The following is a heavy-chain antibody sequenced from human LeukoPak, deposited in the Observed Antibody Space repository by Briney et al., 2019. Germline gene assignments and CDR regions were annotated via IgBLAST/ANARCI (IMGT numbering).Heavy chain of an antibody. CDR3: ARVQWELQNNWFDP. V-gene: IGHV1-69*13. CDR2: IIPIFGTA. D-gene: IGHD1-26*01. J-gene: IGHJ5*02. Sequence: SVKVSCKASGGTFSSYAISWVRQAPGQGLEWMGGIIPIFGTANYAQKFQGRVTITADESTSTAYMELSSLRSEDTAVYYCARVQWELQNNWFDPWGQGTLVTVSS. CDR1: GGTFSSYA.